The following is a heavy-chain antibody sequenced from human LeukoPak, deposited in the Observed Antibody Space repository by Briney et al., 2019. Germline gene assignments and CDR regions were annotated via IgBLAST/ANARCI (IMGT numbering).Heavy chain of an antibody. CDR2: ISGSGGST. CDR3: AKGSSYDYVWGSYRLPFDY. Sequence: GGSLRLSCAASGFTFSSYAMSWVRQAPGKGLEWVSAISGSGGSTYYADSVKGRCTISRDNSKNTLYLQMNSLRAEDTAVYYCAKGSSYDYVWGSYRLPFDYWGQGTLVTVSS. V-gene: IGHV3-23*01. CDR1: GFTFSSYA. D-gene: IGHD3-16*02. J-gene: IGHJ4*02.